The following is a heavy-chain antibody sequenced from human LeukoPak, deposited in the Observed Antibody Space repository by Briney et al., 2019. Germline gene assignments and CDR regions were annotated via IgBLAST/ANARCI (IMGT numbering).Heavy chain of an antibody. D-gene: IGHD6-19*01. Sequence: PGGSLRLSCAASGFTFEDFGMTWVRQAPGEGLEWVSGINSNDGSIGYADSVKGRFTISRDNAKNSLYLEMNSLRAEDTALYYCARSHTAAVTGNYFDYWGQGSLVTVSS. V-gene: IGHV3-20*04. CDR3: ARSHTAAVTGNYFDY. J-gene: IGHJ4*02. CDR2: INSNDGSI. CDR1: GFTFEDFG.